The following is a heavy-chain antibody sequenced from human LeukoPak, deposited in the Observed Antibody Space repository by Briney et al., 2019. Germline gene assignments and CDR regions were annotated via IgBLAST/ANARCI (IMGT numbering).Heavy chain of an antibody. J-gene: IGHJ6*03. Sequence: GGSLRLSCAASGFTFSSYGMHWVRQAPGKGLEWVAVISYDGSNKYYADSVKGRFTISRDNSKNTLYLQMNSLRAEDTAVYYCAKDYMYYYGSGSYYYYYYMDVWGKGTTVTVSS. V-gene: IGHV3-30*18. D-gene: IGHD3-10*01. CDR1: GFTFSSYG. CDR2: ISYDGSNK. CDR3: AKDYMYYYGSGSYYYYYYMDV.